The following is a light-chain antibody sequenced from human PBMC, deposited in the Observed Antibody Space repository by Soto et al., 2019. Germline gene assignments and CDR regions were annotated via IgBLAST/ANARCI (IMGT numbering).Light chain of an antibody. J-gene: IGLJ1*01. CDR2: DVS. CDR1: SSDVGAYNR. V-gene: IGLV2-14*03. CDR3: SSFTSTTTLDV. Sequence: QSALTQPAPVSGSPGQSITISCTGTSSDVGAYNRVSWYRQHPGKAPKLMIYDVSSRPSGVSNRFSGSKSGNTAFLTISRLQAEDEADYYCSSFTSTTTLDVFGTGTKVTVL.